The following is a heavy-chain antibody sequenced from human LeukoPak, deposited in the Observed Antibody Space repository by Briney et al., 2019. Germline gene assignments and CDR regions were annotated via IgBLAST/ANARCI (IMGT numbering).Heavy chain of an antibody. V-gene: IGHV3-21*01. CDR3: ARDPYAGSMFDY. D-gene: IGHD1-26*01. CDR1: GFTFKSSS. Sequence: GGCLRLSCVGSGFTFKSSSMSWVRQAPGKGLEWVAFIGSFTGDIFYADSVKGRFNISRDNAKDSVYLQMNSLRVDDTAVYFCARDPYAGSMFDYWGHRTLVTVSS. J-gene: IGHJ4*01. CDR2: IGSFTGDI.